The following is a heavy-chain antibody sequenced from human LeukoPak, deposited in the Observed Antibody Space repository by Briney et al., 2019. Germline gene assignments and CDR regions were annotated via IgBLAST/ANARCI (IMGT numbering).Heavy chain of an antibody. D-gene: IGHD2-21*02. J-gene: IGHJ4*02. CDR2: INWDGSLI. CDR3: ARDMTAHSSAVSGVPGDY. V-gene: IGHV3-43D*03. CDR1: GFSFDDHA. Sequence: GRSLRLSCAASGFSFDDHAMHWVRHAPGKGLEWVSLINWDGSLIYYGDSVRGRFTISRDNSKNSLFLQMHSLRAEDSAFYYCARDMTAHSSAVSGVPGDYWGQGTLVTVSS.